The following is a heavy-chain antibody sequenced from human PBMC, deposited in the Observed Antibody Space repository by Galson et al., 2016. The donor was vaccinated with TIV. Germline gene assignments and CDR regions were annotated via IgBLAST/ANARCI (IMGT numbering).Heavy chain of an antibody. CDR2: INQSGST. CDR1: GGSFSDYY. J-gene: IGHJ2*01. D-gene: IGHD4-17*01. CDR3: SRGRRAYGDYELGGPVVDWYLDL. Sequence: ETLSLTCAVSGGSFSDYYCTWIRQPPGKGLEWIGEINQSGSTNYNPSLKSRVTVSVDTSKKQFSLKLNSVTAADTAVYYCSRGRRAYGDYELGGPVVDWYLDLWGRGTLVTVSS. V-gene: IGHV4-34*01.